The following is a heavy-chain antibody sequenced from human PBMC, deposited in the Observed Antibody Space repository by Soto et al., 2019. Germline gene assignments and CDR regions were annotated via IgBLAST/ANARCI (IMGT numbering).Heavy chain of an antibody. CDR1: GYTFTNYG. Sequence: QVQLVQSGGEVKKPGASVKVSCKASGYTFTNYGISWVRQAPGQGLEWMGWINVYNGNTKYAQKVQGRVTMTTDTSTSTAYMALRSLRTNDTTVYYSARGVGSGIYYNQYNWFDPWGQGTLVTVSS. J-gene: IGHJ5*02. V-gene: IGHV1-18*01. D-gene: IGHD3-10*01. CDR3: ARGVGSGIYYNQYNWFDP. CDR2: INVYNGNT.